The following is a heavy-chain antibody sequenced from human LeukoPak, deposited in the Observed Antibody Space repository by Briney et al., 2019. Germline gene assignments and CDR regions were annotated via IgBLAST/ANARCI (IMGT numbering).Heavy chain of an antibody. CDR2: VNAGNGDT. CDR1: GYTFTTYA. V-gene: IGHV1-3*01. J-gene: IGHJ4*02. Sequence: EASVKVSCKASGYTFTTYAMHWVRQAPGQRLEWMGWVNAGNGDTRYSQKFQGRVTIIRDTSASTAYMELSSLRSEDTAVYYCARGNRYFDWLPLGYWGQGTLVTVSS. D-gene: IGHD3-9*01. CDR3: ARGNRYFDWLPLGY.